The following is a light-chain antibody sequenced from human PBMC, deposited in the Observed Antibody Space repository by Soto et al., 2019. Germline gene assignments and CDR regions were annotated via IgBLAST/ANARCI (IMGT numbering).Light chain of an antibody. CDR3: SSYMSTSRYV. CDR2: EVI. Sequence: QSVLTQPPSVSGSPGQSVTISCTGTSSDVGKYDRVSWYQQPPGTAPKLIIYEVINRPSGVPARFSGSKSGNTASLTISGLQAEDEADYYCSSYMSTSRYVFRAGTKVTVL. V-gene: IGLV2-18*02. CDR1: SSDVGKYDR. J-gene: IGLJ1*01.